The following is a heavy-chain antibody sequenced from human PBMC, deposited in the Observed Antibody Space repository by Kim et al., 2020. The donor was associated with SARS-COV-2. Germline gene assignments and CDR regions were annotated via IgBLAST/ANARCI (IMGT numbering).Heavy chain of an antibody. D-gene: IGHD1-26*01. CDR3: ARDRWWEGGDYYGMDV. V-gene: IGHV4-59*01. Sequence: SETLSLTCTVSGGSISSYYWSWTRQPPGKGLEWIGYIYYSGSTNYNPSLKSRVTISVDTSKNQFSLKLSSVTAADTAGYYCARDRWWEGGDYYGMDVWGAGKTVTASP. CDR2: IYYSGST. J-gene: IGHJ6*04. CDR1: GGSISSYY.